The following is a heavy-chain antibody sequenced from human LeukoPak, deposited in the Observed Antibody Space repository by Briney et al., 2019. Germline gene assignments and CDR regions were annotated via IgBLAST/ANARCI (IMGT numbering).Heavy chain of an antibody. CDR3: AREGWSTGTYFDY. Sequence: GGSLRLSCAASGFTFSSYSMNWVRQAPGKGLEWVSSISRSSSYIYYADSVKGRFTISRDNAKNSLYLQMNSLRAEDTAVYYCAREGWSTGTYFDYWGQGTLVTVSS. J-gene: IGHJ4*02. CDR1: GFTFSSYS. D-gene: IGHD1-1*01. V-gene: IGHV3-21*01. CDR2: ISRSSSYI.